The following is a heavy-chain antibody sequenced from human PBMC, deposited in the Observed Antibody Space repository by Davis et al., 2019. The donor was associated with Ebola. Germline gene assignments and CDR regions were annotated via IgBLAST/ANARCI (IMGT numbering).Heavy chain of an antibody. CDR3: ARDPPYGDYHFDY. J-gene: IGHJ4*02. CDR2: INAGNGNT. Sequence: ASVKVSCKASGYTFTSYGITWVRQAPGQRLEWMGWINAGNGNTKYSQKFQGRVTITRDTSASTAYMELSSLRSEDTAVYYCARDPPYGDYHFDYWGQGILVAVSS. CDR1: GYTFTSYG. V-gene: IGHV1-3*01. D-gene: IGHD4-17*01.